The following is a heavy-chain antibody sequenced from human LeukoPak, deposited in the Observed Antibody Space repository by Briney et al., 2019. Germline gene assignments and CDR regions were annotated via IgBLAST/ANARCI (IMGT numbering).Heavy chain of an antibody. D-gene: IGHD6-13*01. J-gene: IGHJ6*03. CDR1: GFTFSSYG. CDR3: AKDPTRGSYSSSWSYYYYYYMDV. V-gene: IGHV3-30*02. CDR2: IRYDGSNK. Sequence: PGGSLRLSCTASGFTFSSYGMHWVRQAPGKGLEWVAFIRYDGSNKYYADSVKGRFTISRDNSKNTLYLQMNSLRAEDTAVYYCAKDPTRGSYSSSWSYYYYYYMDVWGKGTTVTISS.